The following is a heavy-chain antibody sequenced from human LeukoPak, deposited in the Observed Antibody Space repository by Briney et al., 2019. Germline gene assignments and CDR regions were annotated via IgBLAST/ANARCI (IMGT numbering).Heavy chain of an antibody. V-gene: IGHV3-11*01. D-gene: IGHD1-26*01. CDR1: GFTFGDYY. CDR3: ARGGAHGMDV. CDR2: ISGDRNTI. Sequence: TGGSLRLSCAASGFTFGDYYMTWIRQAPGKGLEWVSYISGDRNTIDYADAVKGRFTISRDNAKKSLYLQMNSLRADDTALYYCARGGAHGMDVWGQGTTVTVS. J-gene: IGHJ6*02.